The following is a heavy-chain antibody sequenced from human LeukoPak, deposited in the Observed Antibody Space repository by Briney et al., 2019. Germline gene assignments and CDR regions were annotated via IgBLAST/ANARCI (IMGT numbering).Heavy chain of an antibody. J-gene: IGHJ4*02. CDR2: IYYSGST. Sequence: SETLSLTCTVSGGSISSSSYYWGWIRQPPGKGLEWIGSIYYSGSTYYNPSLKSRVTISVDTSKNQFSLKLSSVTAADTAVYYCASRDSSGYLDYWGQGTLVTVSS. V-gene: IGHV4-39*07. D-gene: IGHD3-22*01. CDR1: GGSISSSSYY. CDR3: ASRDSSGYLDY.